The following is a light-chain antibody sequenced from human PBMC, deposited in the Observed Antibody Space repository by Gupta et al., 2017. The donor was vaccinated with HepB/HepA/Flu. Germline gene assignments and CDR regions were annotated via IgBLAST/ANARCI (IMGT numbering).Light chain of an antibody. V-gene: IGKV3-20*01. CDR1: QSVSNSY. CDR2: VAS. Sequence: EIVLTQSPGTLSLSPGERGPLPCRDIQSVSNSYLAWYQQRPGQSPRLLIYVASSRATGIPDRFSGSGSGTYFTLTISRLEPEDFAVYFCLQDGSSPRTFGEGTRVEIK. J-gene: IGKJ4*02. CDR3: LQDGSSPRT.